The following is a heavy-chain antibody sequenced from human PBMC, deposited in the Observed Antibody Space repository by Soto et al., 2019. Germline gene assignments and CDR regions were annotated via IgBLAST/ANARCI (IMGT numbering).Heavy chain of an antibody. CDR1: GFTFSGSA. J-gene: IGHJ6*03. V-gene: IGHV3-73*01. CDR2: IRSKANSYAT. D-gene: IGHD2-2*01. CDR3: TSGGGVVVPAAMRRYYYYMDV. Sequence: GGSLRLSCAASGFTFSGSAMHWVRQASGKGLEWVGRIRSKANSYATAYAASVKGRFTISRDDSKNTAYLQMNSLKTEDTAVYYCTSGGGVVVPAAMRRYYYYMDVWGKGTTVTVSS.